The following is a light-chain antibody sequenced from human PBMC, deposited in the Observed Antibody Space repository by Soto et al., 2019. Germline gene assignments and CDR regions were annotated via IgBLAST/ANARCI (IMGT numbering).Light chain of an antibody. V-gene: IGLV2-23*01. J-gene: IGLJ3*02. CDR2: EGS. CDR1: SSDVGSYNL. CDR3: CSYTDSNTWV. Sequence: QSALTQPASVSGSPGQSITISCTGTSSDVGSYNLVSWYQQHPGKAPKLMIYEGSKRPSGVSNRFSGSKSGNTASLTISGLQAEDEADYYCCSYTDSNTWVFGGGTKVTVL.